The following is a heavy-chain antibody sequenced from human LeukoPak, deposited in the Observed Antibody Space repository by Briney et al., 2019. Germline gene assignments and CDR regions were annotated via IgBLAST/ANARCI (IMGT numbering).Heavy chain of an antibody. J-gene: IGHJ3*02. CDR3: AKGGSAFEM. CDR1: GFTFSSYW. Sequence: GGSLRLSCAASGFTFSSYWMSWVRQAPGKGLEWVANIKQDGTEKNYVDSVKGRFTISRDNAKNSLFLQMNSLRAGDTAIYYCAKGGSAFEMWGQGTMVIVSS. V-gene: IGHV3-7*05. CDR2: IKQDGTEK. D-gene: IGHD2-15*01.